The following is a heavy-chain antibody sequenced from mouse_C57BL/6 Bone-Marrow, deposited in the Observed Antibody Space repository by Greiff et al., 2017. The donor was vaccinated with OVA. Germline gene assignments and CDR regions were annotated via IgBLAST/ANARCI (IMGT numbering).Heavy chain of an antibody. CDR2: IDPSDSYT. CDR1: GYTFTSYW. CDR3: ATIYYGYDGVDY. D-gene: IGHD2-2*01. V-gene: IGHV1-59*01. J-gene: IGHJ2*01. Sequence: QVQLQQPGAELVRPGTSVKLSCKASGYTFTSYWMHWVKQRPGQGLEWIGVIDPSDSYTNYNQKFKGKATLTVDTSSRTAYMQLSRLTTEDSAVYYCATIYYGYDGVDYWGQGTTLTVSS.